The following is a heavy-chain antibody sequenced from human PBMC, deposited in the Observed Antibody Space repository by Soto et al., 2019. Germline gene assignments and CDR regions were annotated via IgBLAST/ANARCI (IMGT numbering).Heavy chain of an antibody. CDR3: ARTVGDSNVNFDY. CDR1: GYTFTSYD. Sequence: QVQLVQSGAEVRTPGASVKVSCKASGYTFTSYDINWVRQATGQGPEWMGWMNPDSGNTGYVQKFQGSSNMKRNTAISTAYMELSSLRSGDTAVYYWARTVGDSNVNFDYWGQGTLVTVSS. D-gene: IGHD3-3*01. J-gene: IGHJ4*02. V-gene: IGHV1-8*01. CDR2: MNPDSGNT.